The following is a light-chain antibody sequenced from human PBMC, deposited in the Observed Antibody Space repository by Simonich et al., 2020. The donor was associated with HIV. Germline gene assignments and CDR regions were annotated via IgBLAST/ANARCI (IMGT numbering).Light chain of an antibody. V-gene: IGLV2-8*01. Sequence: HSALTQPPSASGSPGQSVTISCTGTSSDVGGYNYVSWYQQHPGQAPKLMIYEVTKRPSGVPDRFAGAKSGNTASLTVSGLQAEDEADYYCSSYAGSNNWVFGGGTKLTVL. CDR1: SSDVGGYNY. CDR2: EVT. J-gene: IGLJ3*02. CDR3: SSYAGSNNWV.